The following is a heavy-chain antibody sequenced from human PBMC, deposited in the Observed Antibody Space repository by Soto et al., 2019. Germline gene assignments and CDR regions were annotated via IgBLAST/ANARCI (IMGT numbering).Heavy chain of an antibody. CDR2: VYYSGSS. J-gene: IGHJ4*02. Sequence: SETLSLTCTVPGSSIGGRYWGWIRQPPGKGLEWIGYVYYSGSSTSNPSLKSRVTMSADTSKNQLSLKVRSVTAADTAVYYCARVGERWQYFDWFYYFDSWGQGALVTVS. D-gene: IGHD3-9*01. CDR3: ARVGERWQYFDWFYYFDS. V-gene: IGHV4-59*11. CDR1: GSSIGGRY.